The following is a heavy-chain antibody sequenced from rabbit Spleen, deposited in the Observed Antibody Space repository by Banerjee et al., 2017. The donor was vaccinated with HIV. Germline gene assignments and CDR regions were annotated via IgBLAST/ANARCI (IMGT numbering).Heavy chain of an antibody. Sequence: EQLEESGGGLVKPEGSLTLTCKASGVSLNDKDVMCWVRQAPGKGLEWIACIGTGVGDTYYANWAKGRFTISKTSSTTVTLQVTSLTAADTATYFCARDAGTSFSTYGMDLWGQGTLVTVS. J-gene: IGHJ6*01. V-gene: IGHV1S45*01. CDR3: ARDAGTSFSTYGMDL. D-gene: IGHD4-2*01. CDR2: IGTGVGDT. CDR1: GVSLNDKDV.